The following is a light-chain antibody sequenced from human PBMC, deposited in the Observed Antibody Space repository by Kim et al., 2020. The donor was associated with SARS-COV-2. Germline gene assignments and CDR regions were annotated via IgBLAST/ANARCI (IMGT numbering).Light chain of an antibody. Sequence: VGQTVRITCQGDSLRSYYATWYQQKPGQAPIVVFYGKNNRPSGIPDRFSGSSSGNTASLTITATQAGDEADYYCNSRDNNDNVLFGGGTRLTVL. V-gene: IGLV3-19*01. CDR3: NSRDNNDNVL. J-gene: IGLJ2*01. CDR1: SLRSYY. CDR2: GKN.